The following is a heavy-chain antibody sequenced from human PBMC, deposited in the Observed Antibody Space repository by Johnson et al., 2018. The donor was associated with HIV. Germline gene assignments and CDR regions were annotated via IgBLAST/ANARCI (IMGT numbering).Heavy chain of an antibody. V-gene: IGHV3-30*03. Sequence: QVQLVESGGGVVQPGRSLRLSCVASGFTFSSYGMHWVRQAPGKGLEWVAVISYDGSNKYYADSVKGRFTISRDNSKNTLYLQMNSLRAEDTAVYYCARDSRIWAWGQGTMVTVSS. CDR1: GFTFSSYG. J-gene: IGHJ3*01. CDR2: ISYDGSNK. CDR3: ARDSRIWA. D-gene: IGHD3-16*01.